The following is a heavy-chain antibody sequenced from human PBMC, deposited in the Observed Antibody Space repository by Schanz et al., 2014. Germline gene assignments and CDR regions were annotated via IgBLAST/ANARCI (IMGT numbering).Heavy chain of an antibody. V-gene: IGHV3-53*04. CDR1: EFTVSSSY. Sequence: EVQLVESGGGLVQPGGSLRLSCAASEFTVSSSYMTWVRQAPGKGLEWVSVIYSGGSAYYADSVKGRFTISRHNSKNTLYLQMNRLRAEDTAVYFCARGYCSSNTSCWDYFDYWGQGTLVTVSS. CDR3: ARGYCSSNTSCWDYFDY. D-gene: IGHD2-2*01. J-gene: IGHJ4*02. CDR2: IYSGGSA.